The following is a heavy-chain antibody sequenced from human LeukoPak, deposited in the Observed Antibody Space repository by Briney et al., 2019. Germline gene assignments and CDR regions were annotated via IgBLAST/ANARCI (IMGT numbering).Heavy chain of an antibody. Sequence: GSLRLSCAASGFTFSSYWMSWVRQAPGKGLEWVANIKPDGSEKYYVDPVKGRFTISRDNPKNSLYLQMNSLRAEDTAVYDCASLLYSSSAFDYWGQGTLVTVSS. V-gene: IGHV3-7*01. D-gene: IGHD6-6*01. CDR2: IKPDGSEK. J-gene: IGHJ4*02. CDR1: GFTFSSYW. CDR3: ASLLYSSSAFDY.